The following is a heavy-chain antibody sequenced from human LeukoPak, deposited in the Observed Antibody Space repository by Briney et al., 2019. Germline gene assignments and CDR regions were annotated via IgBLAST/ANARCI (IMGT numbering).Heavy chain of an antibody. V-gene: IGHV1-69*05. CDR3: ARGLCSGGSCYSPFDY. Sequence: GASVKVSCKASGGTFSSYAISWVRQAPGQGLEWMGRIIPIFGTANYAQKFQGRVTITTDESTSTAYMELSSLRSEDTAVYYCARGLCSGGSCYSPFDYWGQGTLVTVSS. CDR2: IIPIFGTA. CDR1: GGTFSSYA. D-gene: IGHD2-15*01. J-gene: IGHJ4*02.